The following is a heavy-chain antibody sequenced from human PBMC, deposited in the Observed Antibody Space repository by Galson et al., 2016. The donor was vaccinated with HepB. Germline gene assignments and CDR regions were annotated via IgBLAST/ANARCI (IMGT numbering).Heavy chain of an antibody. CDR3: TSDGIAAIGIDY. J-gene: IGHJ4*02. CDR1: GFIFSGYW. V-gene: IGHV3-74*01. CDR2: INSDATST. D-gene: IGHD6-13*01. Sequence: SLRLSCAASGFIFSGYWMHWVRQAPGKGLVWVSRINSDATSTSHADSVKGRFTISRDNAKSTLYLQMNSLRVEDTAIYYCTSDGIAAIGIDYWGQGTLVTVSS.